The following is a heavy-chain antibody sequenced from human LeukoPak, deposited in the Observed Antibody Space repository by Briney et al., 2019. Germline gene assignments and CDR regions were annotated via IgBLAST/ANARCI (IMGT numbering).Heavy chain of an antibody. Sequence: SETLSLTCTVSGGSISSYSWSWIRQPAGEGLEWIGRIFTSGNTNYNPSLKSRVTMSVDTSKNQFSLNLSSVTAADTAVYYCARDNLRWPHSEYWGQGTLVTVSS. D-gene: IGHD4-23*01. CDR2: IFTSGNT. CDR1: GGSISSYS. V-gene: IGHV4-4*07. J-gene: IGHJ4*02. CDR3: ARDNLRWPHSEY.